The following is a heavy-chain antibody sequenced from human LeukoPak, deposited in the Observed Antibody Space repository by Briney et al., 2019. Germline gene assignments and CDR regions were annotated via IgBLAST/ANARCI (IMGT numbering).Heavy chain of an antibody. J-gene: IGHJ4*02. Sequence: ASVKVSCKASGYTFTGYYMHWVRQAPGQGLEWMGWINPNSGGTNYAQKFQGRVTMTRDTSISTAYMELSTLSTDDTAVYYCARVGGTIWSGSLDYWGQGTLLTVTS. CDR3: ARVGGTIWSGSLDY. CDR2: INPNSGGT. CDR1: GYTFTGYY. D-gene: IGHD3-3*01. V-gene: IGHV1-2*02.